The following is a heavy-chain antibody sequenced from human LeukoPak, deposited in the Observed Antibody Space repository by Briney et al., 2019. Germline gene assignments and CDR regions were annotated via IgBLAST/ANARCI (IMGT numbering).Heavy chain of an antibody. D-gene: IGHD2-2*01. J-gene: IGHJ4*02. CDR3: ARLSADSSSSRGFDY. CDR2: IYTSGST. CDR1: GASISSYY. V-gene: IGHV4-4*07. Sequence: PSETLSLTCTVSGASISSYYRTWIRQPAGKGLEWIGRIYTSGSTNYNPSLKSRVAMSVDTSKNQFSLKLSSVTAADTAVYYCARLSADSSSSRGFDYWGQGTLVTVSS.